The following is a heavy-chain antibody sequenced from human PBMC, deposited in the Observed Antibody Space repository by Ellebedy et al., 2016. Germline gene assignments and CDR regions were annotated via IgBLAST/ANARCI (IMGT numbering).Heavy chain of an antibody. Sequence: GGSLRLSCAASGFTFSSYWMSWVRQAPGSGLEWVANIKQDGSEKYYVDSVKGRFTISRDNAKNSLYLQMNSLRAEDTAVYYWASRGYCANGVCSGYFDYWGQGTLVTVSS. D-gene: IGHD2-8*01. V-gene: IGHV3-7*01. CDR1: GFTFSSYW. CDR3: ASRGYCANGVCSGYFDY. CDR2: IKQDGSEK. J-gene: IGHJ4*02.